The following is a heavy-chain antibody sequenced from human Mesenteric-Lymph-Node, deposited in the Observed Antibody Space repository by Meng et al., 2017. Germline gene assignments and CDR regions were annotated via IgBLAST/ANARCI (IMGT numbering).Heavy chain of an antibody. CDR3: ARDRGYSYGKSFFDY. Sequence: VRLRGSGPGLVRPSETLSLTCPVSGGSVSSGSYYWSWIRQPPGKGLEWIGYIYYSGSTNYNPSLKSRVTISVDTSKNQFSLKLSSVTAADTAVYYCARDRGYSYGKSFFDYWGQGTLVTVSS. J-gene: IGHJ4*02. CDR2: IYYSGST. V-gene: IGHV4-61*01. CDR1: GGSVSSGSYY. D-gene: IGHD5-18*01.